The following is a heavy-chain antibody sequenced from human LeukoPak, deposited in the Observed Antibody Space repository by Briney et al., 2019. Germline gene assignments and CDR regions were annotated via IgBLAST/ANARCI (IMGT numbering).Heavy chain of an antibody. Sequence: PGGSLRPSCAASGFTFSSYWMSWVRQAPGKGLEWVSYISSSGSTIYYADSVKGRFTISRDNAKNSLYLQMNSLRAEDTAVYYCARDRAWGNGFDYWGQGTLVTVSS. J-gene: IGHJ4*02. D-gene: IGHD7-27*01. V-gene: IGHV3-48*03. CDR1: GFTFSSYW. CDR2: ISSSGSTI. CDR3: ARDRAWGNGFDY.